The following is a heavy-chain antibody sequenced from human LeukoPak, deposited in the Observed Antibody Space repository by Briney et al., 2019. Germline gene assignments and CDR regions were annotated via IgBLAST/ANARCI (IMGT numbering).Heavy chain of an antibody. D-gene: IGHD3-9*01. V-gene: IGHV1-69*04. Sequence: PVKVSCKASGGTFSSYAISWVRQAPGQGLEWMGRIIHILGIANYAQKFQGRVTITADKSTSTAYMELSSLRSEDTAVYYCATDSPYDILTGYYRLDAFDIWGQGTMVTVSS. J-gene: IGHJ3*02. CDR1: GGTFSSYA. CDR2: IIHILGIA. CDR3: ATDSPYDILTGYYRLDAFDI.